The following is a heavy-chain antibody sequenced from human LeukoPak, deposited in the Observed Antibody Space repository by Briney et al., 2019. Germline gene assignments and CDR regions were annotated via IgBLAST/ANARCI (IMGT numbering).Heavy chain of an antibody. D-gene: IGHD3-22*01. CDR2: ISHDGSNK. V-gene: IGHV3-30*18. CDR3: AKEHYYETSALPGEY. Sequence: GSLRLSCAASGFTFSSYGMHWVRQAPGKGLEWVAVISHDGSNKYYADSVKGRFTISRDNSKNALYLQMSSLRADDTAVYYCAKEHYYETSALPGEYWGQGTLVTVSP. J-gene: IGHJ4*02. CDR1: GFTFSSYG.